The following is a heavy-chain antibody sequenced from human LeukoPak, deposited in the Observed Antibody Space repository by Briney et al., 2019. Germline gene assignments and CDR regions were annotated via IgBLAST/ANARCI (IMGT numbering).Heavy chain of an antibody. J-gene: IGHJ4*02. V-gene: IGHV4-39*07. Sequence: PSETLSLTCTVSGGSISSSSYYWGWFRKPQGKGLESFGTIYYSGSTYYNPSLKSRVTISVDTSKNQFSLKLSSVTAADTAVYYCASLPWGVRGLIIQDFHYWGQGTLVTVSS. D-gene: IGHD3-10*01. CDR2: IYYSGST. CDR3: ASLPWGVRGLIIQDFHY. CDR1: GGSISSSSYY.